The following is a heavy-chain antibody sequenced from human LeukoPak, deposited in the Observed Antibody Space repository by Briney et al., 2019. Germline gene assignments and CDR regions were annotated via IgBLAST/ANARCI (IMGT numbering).Heavy chain of an antibody. V-gene: IGHV1-2*02. D-gene: IGHD3-22*01. Sequence: ASVKVSCKASGYTFTGYYMHWVRQAPGQGLEWMGWINPNSGGTNYAQKFQGRVTMTEDTSTDTAYMELSSLRSEDTAVYYCATDGDYYDSSGYQTVFDYWGQGTLVTVSS. CDR3: ATDGDYYDSSGYQTVFDY. CDR1: GYTFTGYY. CDR2: INPNSGGT. J-gene: IGHJ4*02.